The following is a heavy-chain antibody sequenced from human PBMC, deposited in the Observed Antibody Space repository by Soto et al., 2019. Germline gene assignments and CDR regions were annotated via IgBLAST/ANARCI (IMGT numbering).Heavy chain of an antibody. CDR3: AGVGRVTPNWFDP. Sequence: QVQLQESGPGLVKPSGTLSLTCAVSGGSISSTNWWSWVRQIPGKGLEWIGEIHHNGITNYNPSLKSRLTISVDNSKNHFSLRLTSVTAADTAVYYCAGVGRVTPNWFDPWGQGTLVTVSS. D-gene: IGHD2-21*02. CDR2: IHHNGIT. J-gene: IGHJ5*02. V-gene: IGHV4-4*02. CDR1: GGSISSTNW.